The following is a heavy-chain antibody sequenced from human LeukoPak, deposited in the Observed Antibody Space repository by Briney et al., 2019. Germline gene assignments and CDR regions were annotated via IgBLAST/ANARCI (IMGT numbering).Heavy chain of an antibody. V-gene: IGHV4-39*01. CDR2: IYYSGST. CDR1: GGSFSGYY. Sequence: SETLSLTCAVYGGSFSGYYWGWIRRPPGKGLEWIGSIYYSGSTYYNPSLKSRVTISVDTSKNQFSLKLSSVTAADTAVYYCARSYGSGPNWFDPWGQGTPVTVSS. D-gene: IGHD3-10*01. CDR3: ARSYGSGPNWFDP. J-gene: IGHJ5*02.